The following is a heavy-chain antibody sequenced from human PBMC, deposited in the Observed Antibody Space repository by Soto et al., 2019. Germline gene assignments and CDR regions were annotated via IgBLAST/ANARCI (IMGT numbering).Heavy chain of an antibody. CDR3: ARLGSSGWYQGSYFDY. CDR1: GGSITRNDHY. CDR2: IKSSGST. Sequence: QLQLQESGPGLVRPSETLSLICTVSGGSITRNDHYWGWIRQSPGKGLEWIGDIKSSGSTNYNLSLRSRVSTSGETSKYQFSLKINSVPAADTAVYYCARLGSSGWYQGSYFDYWGQGTLVTVSS. V-gene: IGHV4-39*01. J-gene: IGHJ4*02. D-gene: IGHD6-19*01.